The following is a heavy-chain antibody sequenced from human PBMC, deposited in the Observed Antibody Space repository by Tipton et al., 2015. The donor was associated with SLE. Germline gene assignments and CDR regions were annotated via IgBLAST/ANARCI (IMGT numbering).Heavy chain of an antibody. CDR3: ARRWELPGAFDF. J-gene: IGHJ3*01. CDR2: IYYSGST. CDR1: GGSISSSSYY. D-gene: IGHD1-26*01. Sequence: TLSLTCTVSGGSISSSSYYWGWIRQHPGKGLVWIGSIYYSGSTYYNPSLKSRVTISVDTSKNQFSLKLSSVTAADTAVYYCARRWELPGAFDFWGQGTMVTVSS. V-gene: IGHV4-39*01.